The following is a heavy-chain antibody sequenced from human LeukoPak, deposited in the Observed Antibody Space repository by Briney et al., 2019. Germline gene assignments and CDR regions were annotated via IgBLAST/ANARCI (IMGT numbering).Heavy chain of an antibody. CDR2: ISNDGRHM. D-gene: IGHD2-2*01. CDR1: GFIFSSYA. CDR3: ATVMGSSRSTAYFAY. J-gene: IGHJ4*02. V-gene: IGHV3-23*01. Sequence: GGSLRLSCGGSGFIFSSYAINWVRQTPGKGLEWLSAISNDGRHMYYTDSVKGRFTTSRDNSRNTVYLQMNGLRVEDTAVYYCATVMGSSRSTAYFAYWGQGTLVTVSS.